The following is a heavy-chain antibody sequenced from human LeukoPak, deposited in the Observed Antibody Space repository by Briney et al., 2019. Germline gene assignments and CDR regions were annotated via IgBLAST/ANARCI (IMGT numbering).Heavy chain of an antibody. D-gene: IGHD3-22*01. Sequence: ASVKVSCKASGYTFNRYGFSWVRQAPGQGLECRGWISAYSGNTKYAQNFQDRVTMTTDASTSTAYMELRSLTSDDTAVYFCARTHYYDNFPDYWGQGTLVAVSS. J-gene: IGHJ4*02. CDR2: ISAYSGNT. CDR3: ARTHYYDNFPDY. CDR1: GYTFNRYG. V-gene: IGHV1-18*01.